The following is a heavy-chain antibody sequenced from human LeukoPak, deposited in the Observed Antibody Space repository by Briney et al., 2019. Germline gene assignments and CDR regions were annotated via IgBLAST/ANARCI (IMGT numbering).Heavy chain of an antibody. D-gene: IGHD5-12*01. Sequence: GRSLRLSCAASGFTFSSYAMHWVRQAPGKGLEWVAVISYDGSNKYYADSVKGRFTISRDNSKNTLYLQMNSLRADDTAVYYCARGRGYSGYVEFGYWGQGTLVTVSS. V-gene: IGHV3-30-3*01. CDR2: ISYDGSNK. CDR3: ARGRGYSGYVEFGY. J-gene: IGHJ4*02. CDR1: GFTFSSYA.